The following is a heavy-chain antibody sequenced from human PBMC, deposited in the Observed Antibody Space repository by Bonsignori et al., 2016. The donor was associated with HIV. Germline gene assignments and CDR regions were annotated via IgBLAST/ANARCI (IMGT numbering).Heavy chain of an antibody. Sequence: WVRQAPGQGLEWMGVIIPSGGGTSYAQKFQGRVTMTSDTSTSTVYMELSSLRSEDTAVYYCARRFLWAIDYWGQGTLVTVSS. D-gene: IGHD2/OR15-2a*01. CDR3: ARRFLWAIDY. J-gene: IGHJ4*02. CDR2: IIPSGGGT. V-gene: IGHV1-46*01.